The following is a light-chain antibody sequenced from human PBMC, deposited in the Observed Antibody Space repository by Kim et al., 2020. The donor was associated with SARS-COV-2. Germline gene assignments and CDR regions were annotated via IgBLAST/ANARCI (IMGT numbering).Light chain of an antibody. V-gene: IGKV3-11*01. Sequence: EIVLTQSPATLSLSPGERATLSCRASQSVSRLVAWYRQKPGQAPRLLIYDASTRATGIPASFSASGSGTDFTLTISNVDPEDFAVYCQQRSHWPYTFGQGTKLEI. CDR3: QQRSHWPYT. CDR2: DAS. CDR1: QSVSRL. J-gene: IGKJ2*01.